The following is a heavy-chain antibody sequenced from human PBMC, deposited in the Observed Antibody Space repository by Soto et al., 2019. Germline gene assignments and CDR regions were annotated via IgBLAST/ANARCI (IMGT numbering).Heavy chain of an antibody. D-gene: IGHD3-22*01. CDR2: IIPILGIA. CDR3: ARPAMAYYYDSSGYFDY. CDR1: GGTFSSYT. J-gene: IGHJ4*02. V-gene: IGHV1-69*02. Sequence: SVKVSCKASGGTFSSYTISWVRQAPGQGLEWMGRIIPILGIANYAQKFQGRVTITADKSTSTAYMELSSLRSEDTAVYYCARPAMAYYYDSSGYFDYWGQGTLVTVSS.